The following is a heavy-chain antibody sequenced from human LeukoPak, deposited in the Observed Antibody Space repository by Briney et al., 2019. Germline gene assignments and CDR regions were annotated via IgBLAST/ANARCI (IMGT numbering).Heavy chain of an antibody. CDR2: ISSSRSYI. Sequence: GGSLRLSCAASGFTFSSSGMNWVRQAPGKGLEWVSYISSSRSYIYYADSVKGRLTISRDNAKKSLYLQMNSLRAEDTAVYYCARYAAGTGSYFDYWGQGTLVTVSS. J-gene: IGHJ4*02. CDR1: GFTFSSSG. D-gene: IGHD6-13*01. V-gene: IGHV3-21*01. CDR3: ARYAAGTGSYFDY.